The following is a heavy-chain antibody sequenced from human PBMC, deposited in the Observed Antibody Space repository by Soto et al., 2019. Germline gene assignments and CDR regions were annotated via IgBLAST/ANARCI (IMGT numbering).Heavy chain of an antibody. V-gene: IGHV4-59*01. CDR3: ARRWGGNFNY. J-gene: IGHJ4*02. CDR1: GGSISSYY. D-gene: IGHD2-21*01. Sequence: QVQLQESGPGLVKPSETLSLTCTVSGGSISSYYWSWIRQPPGMGLEWIGYIYYSGSTVHNPTLKSRVKITVGTSMNRQSLKLCSVPAADTAVYYCARRWGGNFNYWGQGTLVTVSS. CDR2: IYYSGST.